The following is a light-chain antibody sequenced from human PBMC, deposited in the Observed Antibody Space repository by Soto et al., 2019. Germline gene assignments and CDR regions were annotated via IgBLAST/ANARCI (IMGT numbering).Light chain of an antibody. CDR1: QSVSSSY. Sequence: EIVLTQSPGTLSLSPGERATLSCRASQSVSSSYLAWYQQKPGQAPRLLIYGASSRATGIPDRFSGSGSGTDFTLTISSLEPEDVAVYYCQQRSIWPRNTFGLGTKLEIK. J-gene: IGKJ2*01. CDR2: GAS. CDR3: QQRSIWPRNT. V-gene: IGKV3D-20*02.